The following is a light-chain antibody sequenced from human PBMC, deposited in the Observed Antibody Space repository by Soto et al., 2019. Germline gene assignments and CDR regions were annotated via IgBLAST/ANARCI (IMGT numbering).Light chain of an antibody. CDR3: FLFYSGVVV. CDR2: RTS. J-gene: IGLJ2*01. V-gene: IGLV7-46*01. Sequence: QAVVTQEPSLTVSPGGTVTLTCGSSTGAVTSGHYPYWFQQKPGQVPTTLIYRTSIKHSWTPARFSGSLLGGKAALTLSGEQTEDETDSYCFLFYSGVVVFGGGTQLTVL. CDR1: TGAVTSGHY.